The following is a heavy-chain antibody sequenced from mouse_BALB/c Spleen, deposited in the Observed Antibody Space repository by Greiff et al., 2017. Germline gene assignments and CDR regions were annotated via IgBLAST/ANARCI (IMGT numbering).Heavy chain of an antibody. D-gene: IGHD1-2*01. CDR1: GYTFTDYA. CDR3: ARSGGLRLYAMDY. Sequence: VQLVESGAELVRPGVSVKISCKGSGYTFTDYAMHWVKQSHAKSLEWIGVISTYYGDASYNQKFKGKATMTVDKSSSTAYMELARLTSEDSAIYYCARSGGLRLYAMDYWGQGTSVTVSS. J-gene: IGHJ4*01. V-gene: IGHV1S137*01. CDR2: ISTYYGDA.